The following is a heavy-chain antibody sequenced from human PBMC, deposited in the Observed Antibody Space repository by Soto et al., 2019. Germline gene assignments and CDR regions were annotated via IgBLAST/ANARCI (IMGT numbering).Heavy chain of an antibody. D-gene: IGHD3-10*01. CDR1: GGSFSDYY. V-gene: IGHV4-34*01. CDR3: ARGLRASFGVRLSYYYYGMDV. CDR2: ITHSGST. Sequence: PSETLSLTCALYGGSFSDYYWGWIRQPPGKWLECIGEITHSGSTNYNPSLKSRVTLSVDTSKNQFSLNLTSVTAADTAVYYCARGLRASFGVRLSYYYYGMDVWGQGXTVTVYS. J-gene: IGHJ6*02.